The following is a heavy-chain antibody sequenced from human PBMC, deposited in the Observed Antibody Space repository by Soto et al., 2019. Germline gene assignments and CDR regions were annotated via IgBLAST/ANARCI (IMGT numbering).Heavy chain of an antibody. CDR1: GYTFTSYA. CDR3: AREEAMVRSFDP. CDR2: INAGNGNT. V-gene: IGHV1-3*01. D-gene: IGHD3-10*01. J-gene: IGHJ5*02. Sequence: QVQLVQSGAEVKKPGASVKVSCKASGYTFTSYAMHWVRQAPGQRLEWMGWINAGNGNTKYSQKFQGRVTITRDTSASTAYMELSSLRSEDTAVYYCAREEAMVRSFDPWGQGTLVTVSS.